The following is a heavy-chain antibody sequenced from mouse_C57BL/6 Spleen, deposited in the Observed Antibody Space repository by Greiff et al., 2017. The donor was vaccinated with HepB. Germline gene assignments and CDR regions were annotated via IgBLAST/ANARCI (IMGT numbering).Heavy chain of an antibody. J-gene: IGHJ3*01. D-gene: IGHD2-4*01. CDR1: GYTFTSYW. CDR2: IYPSDSET. V-gene: IGHV1-61*01. Sequence: QVQLQQPGAELVRPGSSVKLSCKASGYTFTSYWMDWVKQRPGQGLEWIGNIYPSDSETHYNQKFKDKATLTVDKSSSTAYMQLSSLTSEDSAVYYCAREGFYYDYDGGGWFAYWGQGTLVTVSA. CDR3: AREGFYYDYDGGGWFAY.